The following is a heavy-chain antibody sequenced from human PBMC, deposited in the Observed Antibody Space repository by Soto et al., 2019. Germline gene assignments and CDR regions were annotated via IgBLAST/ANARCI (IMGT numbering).Heavy chain of an antibody. V-gene: IGHV3-30-3*01. CDR3: ARDGGGNYEIIGDEYYYYYGMDV. D-gene: IGHD4-4*01. Sequence: GGSLRLSCAASGFTFSSYAMHWVRQAPGKGLEWVAVISYDGSNKYYADSVKGRFTISRDNSKNTLYLQMNSLRAEDTAVYYCARDGGGNYEIIGDEYYYYYGMDVWGQGTTVTVSS. J-gene: IGHJ6*02. CDR1: GFTFSSYA. CDR2: ISYDGSNK.